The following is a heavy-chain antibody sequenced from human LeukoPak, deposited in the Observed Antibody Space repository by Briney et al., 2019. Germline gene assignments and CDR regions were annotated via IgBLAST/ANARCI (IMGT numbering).Heavy chain of an antibody. V-gene: IGHV1-46*01. CDR1: GYTFTSYY. CDR3: ARTGYCSGGSCYPFDY. D-gene: IGHD2-15*01. J-gene: IGHJ4*02. Sequence: ASVKVSCKASGYTFTSYYMHWVRQAPGQGLAWLGIINPSGGSTSYAQKFQGRVTMTRDTSTSTVYMELSSLRSEDTAVYYCARTGYCSGGSCYPFDYWGQGTLVTVSS. CDR2: INPSGGST.